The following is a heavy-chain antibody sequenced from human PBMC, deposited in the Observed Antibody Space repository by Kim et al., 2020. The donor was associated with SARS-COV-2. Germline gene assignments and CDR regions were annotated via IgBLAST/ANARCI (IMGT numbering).Heavy chain of an antibody. CDR3: AKFGSSSRGLQSGFDP. CDR2: ISGSGGST. J-gene: IGHJ5*02. D-gene: IGHD6-6*01. V-gene: IGHV3-23*01. Sequence: GGSLRLSCAASGFTFSSYAMSWVRQAPGKGLEWVSAISGSGGSTYYADSVKGRFTISRDNSKNTLYLQMNSLRAEDTAVYYCAKFGSSSRGLQSGFDPWGQGTLVTVSS. CDR1: GFTFSSYA.